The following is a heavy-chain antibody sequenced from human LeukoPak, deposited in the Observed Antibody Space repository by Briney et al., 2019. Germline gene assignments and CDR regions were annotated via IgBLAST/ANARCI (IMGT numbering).Heavy chain of an antibody. CDR3: ARDNYDSSGYYEHALDL. V-gene: IGHV4-30-4*01. CDR1: GGSISRGDYY. D-gene: IGHD3-22*01. J-gene: IGHJ3*01. CDR2: IYYTGST. Sequence: SETLSLTCTVSGGSISRGDYYWTWLRQPPGKGLEWIAYIYYTGSTYYNPSLKSRVTISVDTSKNQFSLKMTSLTAAGTAVYYCARDNYDSSGYYEHALDLWGQGTMVTVSS.